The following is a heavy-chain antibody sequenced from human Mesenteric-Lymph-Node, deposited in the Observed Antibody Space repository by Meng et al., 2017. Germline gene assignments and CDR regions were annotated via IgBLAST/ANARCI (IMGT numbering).Heavy chain of an antibody. CDR1: GFTFSSYW. D-gene: IGHD3-22*01. J-gene: IGHJ4*02. Sequence: GESLKISCAASGFTFSSYWMSWVRQAPGKGLEWVANIKQDGSEKYYVDSVKGRFTISRDNAKNSLYLQMNSLRAEDTAVYYCARDFSVEDYYDSSGPYYFDYWGQGTLVTVSS. CDR3: ARDFSVEDYYDSSGPYYFDY. V-gene: IGHV3-7*01. CDR2: IKQDGSEK.